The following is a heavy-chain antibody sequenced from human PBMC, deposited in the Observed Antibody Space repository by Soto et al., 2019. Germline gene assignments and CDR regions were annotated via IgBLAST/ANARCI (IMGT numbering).Heavy chain of an antibody. CDR2: IWYYRSNK. D-gene: IGHD5-12*01. Sequence: GGSLRLSCAASGVTFSSYGMHWVRQAPGKVLEWVAVIWYYRSNKYYADSVKGRFTISRDNSKNTLYLQMNSLRAEDTAVYYCAREGGVVATTRYYGMDVWGQGTTVTVSS. J-gene: IGHJ6*02. V-gene: IGHV3-33*01. CDR3: AREGGVVATTRYYGMDV. CDR1: GVTFSSYG.